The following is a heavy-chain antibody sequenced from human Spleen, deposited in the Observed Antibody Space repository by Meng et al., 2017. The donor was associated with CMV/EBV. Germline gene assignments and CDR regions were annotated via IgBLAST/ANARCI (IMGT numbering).Heavy chain of an antibody. CDR1: GGSFSGYY. J-gene: IGHJ4*02. CDR2: INHSGST. CDR3: ARGRGGSTYGRFDY. D-gene: IGHD1-26*01. V-gene: IGHV4-34*01. Sequence: QVQLQQSGAGLLKPSATLSLTCTAYGGSFSGYYWRWIRQPPGKGLEWIGEINHSGSTTDNPSLKSRVTISVDTSTNQSSLKLSSVTAADTAVYYCARGRGGSTYGRFDYWGQGTLVTVSS.